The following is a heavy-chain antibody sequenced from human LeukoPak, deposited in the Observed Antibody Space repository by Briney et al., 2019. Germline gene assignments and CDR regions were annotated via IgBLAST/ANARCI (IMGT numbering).Heavy chain of an antibody. CDR1: GFTFSSYS. Sequence: GGSLRLSCAAPGFTFSSYSMNWVRQAPGKGLEWVSGTSDRGDYTYYADSVKGRFTISRDTSKNTLYLQMNSLRAEDTALYFCAKKAQYDGHYPLDYWGQGTLVTVSS. CDR3: AKKAQYDGHYPLDY. V-gene: IGHV3-23*01. CDR2: TSDRGDYT. J-gene: IGHJ4*02. D-gene: IGHD4/OR15-4a*01.